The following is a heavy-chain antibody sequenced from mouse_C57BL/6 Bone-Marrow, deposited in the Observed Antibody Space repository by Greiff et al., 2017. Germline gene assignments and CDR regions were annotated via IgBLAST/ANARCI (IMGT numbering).Heavy chain of an antibody. J-gene: IGHJ4*01. CDR3: ARVTTVVEDAMDY. V-gene: IGHV1-39*01. CDR1: GYSFTDYN. CDR2: INPNYGTT. D-gene: IGHD1-1*01. Sequence: VQLKESGPELVKPGASVKISCKASGYSFTDYNMNWVKQSNGKSLEWIGVINPNYGTTSYNQKFKGKATLTVDQSSSTAYMQLNSLTSEDSAVYYCARVTTVVEDAMDYWGQGTSVTVSS.